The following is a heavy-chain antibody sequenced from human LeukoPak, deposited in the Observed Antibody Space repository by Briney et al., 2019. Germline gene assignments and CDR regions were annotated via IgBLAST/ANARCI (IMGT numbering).Heavy chain of an antibody. CDR1: GYTFTGYY. Sequence: ASVKVSCKASGYTFTGYYMHWVRQAPGQGLEWIGRINPDSGGTNYARKFQGRVTMTRDTSISTAYMELSRLRSDDTAVYYCVRSYGSGSYLFDYWGQGTLVTVSS. CDR3: VRSYGSGSYLFDY. CDR2: INPDSGGT. V-gene: IGHV1-2*06. D-gene: IGHD3-10*01. J-gene: IGHJ4*02.